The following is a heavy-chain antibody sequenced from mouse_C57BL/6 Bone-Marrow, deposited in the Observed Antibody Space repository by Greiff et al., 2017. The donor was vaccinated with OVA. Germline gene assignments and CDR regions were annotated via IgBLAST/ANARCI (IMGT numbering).Heavy chain of an antibody. CDR1: GFTFSSYA. J-gene: IGHJ3*01. Sequence: DVQLVESGGGLVKPGGSLTLSCAASGFTFSSYAMSWVRQTPEKRLEWVATISDGGSYTYYPDNVKGRFTISRDNAKNNLDLQRGHLKSEDTSRYYCASRLTWFAYWGQGTLVTVSA. CDR2: ISDGGSYT. V-gene: IGHV5-4*03. CDR3: ASRLTWFAY.